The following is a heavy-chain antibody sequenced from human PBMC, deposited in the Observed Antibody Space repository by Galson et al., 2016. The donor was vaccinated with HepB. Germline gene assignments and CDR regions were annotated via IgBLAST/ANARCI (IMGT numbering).Heavy chain of an antibody. CDR3: ARLDDYTSSCDQ. CDR2: ISSSSNYK. Sequence: GSLRLSCAASGFTLSGYSMNWVRQAPGKGLEWVSSISSSSNYKYQADSLKGRFTISRDNAKNSLYLQMNSLRAEDTAVYYCARLDDYTSSCDQWGRGTLVTVSS. D-gene: IGHD5-24*01. J-gene: IGHJ4*02. CDR1: GFTLSGYS. V-gene: IGHV3-21*01.